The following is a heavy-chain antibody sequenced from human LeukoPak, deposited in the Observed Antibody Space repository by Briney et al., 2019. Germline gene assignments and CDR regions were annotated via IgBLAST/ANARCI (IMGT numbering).Heavy chain of an antibody. CDR2: TWHDRSNK. Sequence: PGGSLRLSCAASGFTFSSYWMHWVRQAPGKGLEWVAVTWHDRSNKFYADSVKGRFTISRDNSRNTLYLQMNNLRAEDTAVYYCAKDIIPYCTNGVCYFDYWGQGTLVTVSS. D-gene: IGHD2-8*01. V-gene: IGHV3-30*02. CDR1: GFTFSSYW. CDR3: AKDIIPYCTNGVCYFDY. J-gene: IGHJ4*02.